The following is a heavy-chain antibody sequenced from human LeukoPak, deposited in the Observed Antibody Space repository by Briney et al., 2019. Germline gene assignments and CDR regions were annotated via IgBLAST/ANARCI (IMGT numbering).Heavy chain of an antibody. V-gene: IGHV3-23*01. CDR1: GFSFTDYI. CDR3: AKDRVNWVYDYNYYMDV. CDR2: ITVSLEYT. Sequence: PGRSLRLSCAPSGFSFTDYIMNWVRQAPGRGLEWVSSITVSLEYTYYADSVKGRFTISRDNSKSTLYLQMNSLRAEDTAVYYCAKDRVNWVYDYNYYMDVWGKGTTVTISS. J-gene: IGHJ6*03. D-gene: IGHD2-8*01.